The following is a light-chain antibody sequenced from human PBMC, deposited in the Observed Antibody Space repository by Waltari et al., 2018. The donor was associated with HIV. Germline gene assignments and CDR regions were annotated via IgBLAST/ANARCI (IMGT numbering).Light chain of an antibody. J-gene: IGLJ2*01. CDR2: SNN. CDR1: RSNIGSNT. CDR3: AAWDDSLNGVV. V-gene: IGLV1-44*01. Sequence: QSVLTPPPSASGPPGQRVTISSSGRRSNIGSNTVNWYQQLPGTAPKLLIYSNNQRPSGVPDRFSGSKSGTSASLAISGLQSEDEADYYCAAWDDSLNGVVFGGGTKLTVL.